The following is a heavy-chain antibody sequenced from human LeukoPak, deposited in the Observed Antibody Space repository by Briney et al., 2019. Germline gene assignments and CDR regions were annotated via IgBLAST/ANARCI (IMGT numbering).Heavy chain of an antibody. Sequence: GGSLRLSCAASGFTFSSYGMHWVRQAPGKGLEWVAVISYDGSNKYYADSVKGRFTISRDNSKNTLYLQMNSLRAEDTAVYYCAKDLQDGYPASYYFDYWGQGTLVTVSS. J-gene: IGHJ4*02. V-gene: IGHV3-30*18. CDR3: AKDLQDGYPASYYFDY. CDR1: GFTFSSYG. D-gene: IGHD5-24*01. CDR2: ISYDGSNK.